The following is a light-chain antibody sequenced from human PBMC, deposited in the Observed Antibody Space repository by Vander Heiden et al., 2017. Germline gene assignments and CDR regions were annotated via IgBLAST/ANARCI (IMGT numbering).Light chain of an antibody. CDR3: QVWDSSSDHVV. V-gene: IGLV3-21*02. J-gene: IGLJ2*01. CDR2: DDR. CDR1: NIGRKS. Sequence: SYVLTQPPSVSVAPGQTARITCEGNNIGRKSVHWYQQRPVQAPVLVVYDDRVRPAGIPERFSGSDSGNTATLTISRVEAGDEADYSCQVWDSSSDHVVFGGGTKLTVL.